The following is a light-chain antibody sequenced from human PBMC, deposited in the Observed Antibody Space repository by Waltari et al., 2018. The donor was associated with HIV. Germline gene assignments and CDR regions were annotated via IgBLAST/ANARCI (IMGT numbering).Light chain of an antibody. CDR1: DSNIGSHY. CDR2: KKH. CDR3: GAWDDNLRGV. J-gene: IGLJ2*01. V-gene: IGLV1-47*01. Sequence: QAVLTQTPSASASPGQKITISCSGSDSNIGSHYVSWYHRCPGSAPKLLLYKKHQRSSGVPDRFSGYKSGTSASLTISGLRSEDEGTYFCGAWDDNLRGVFGGGTRVTVL.